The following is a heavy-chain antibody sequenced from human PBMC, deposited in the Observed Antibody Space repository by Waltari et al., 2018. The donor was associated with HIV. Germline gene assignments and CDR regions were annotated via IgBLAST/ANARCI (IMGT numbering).Heavy chain of an antibody. CDR2: MNPNSGNT. CDR3: ARGPYYYGSGSYWFDP. D-gene: IGHD3-10*01. V-gene: IGHV1-8*01. J-gene: IGHJ5*02. Sequence: QVQLVQSGAEVKKPGASVKVSCKASGYTFTSYDTNWVRQATGQGLEWMGWMNPNSGNTGYAQKFQGRVTMTRNTSISTAYMELSSLRSEDTAVYYCARGPYYYGSGSYWFDPWGQGTLVTVSS. CDR1: GYTFTSYD.